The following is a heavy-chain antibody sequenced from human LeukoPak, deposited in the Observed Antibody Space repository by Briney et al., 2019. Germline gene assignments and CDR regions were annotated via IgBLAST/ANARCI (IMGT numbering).Heavy chain of an antibody. CDR2: IYPSDSDT. V-gene: IGHV5-51*01. J-gene: IGHJ4*02. D-gene: IGHD2-15*01. CDR1: GYSFTSYW. Sequence: GESLKISCKGSGYSFTSYWIGWVRQRPGKGLEWMGIIYPSDSDTRYSPSFQSHVTISVDKSISTAYLQWSSLKASDTAMYYCARYPRSGSAFINPFDYWGQGSLVTVSS. CDR3: ARYPRSGSAFINPFDY.